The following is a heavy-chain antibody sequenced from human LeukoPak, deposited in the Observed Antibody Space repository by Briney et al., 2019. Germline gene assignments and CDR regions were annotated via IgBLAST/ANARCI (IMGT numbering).Heavy chain of an antibody. CDR2: INTGGSTT. Sequence: GGSLRLSCAASGFTFSSYWMHWVRQAPEKGLVWVSHINTGGSTTLYADSVKGRFTISRDNAKNMLYLQMNGLRAEDTAVYYCARPRGYDTRDFDYWGQGALVTVSS. V-gene: IGHV3-74*01. D-gene: IGHD3-22*01. CDR3: ARPRGYDTRDFDY. CDR1: GFTFSSYW. J-gene: IGHJ4*02.